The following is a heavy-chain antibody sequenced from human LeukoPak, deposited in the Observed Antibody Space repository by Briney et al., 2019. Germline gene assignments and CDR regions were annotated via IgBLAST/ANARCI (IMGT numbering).Heavy chain of an antibody. J-gene: IGHJ4*02. Sequence: SETLSLTCTVSGASISSSNYYWGWIRQPPSKGLEWIGSMYYSGSIFYNPSLKSRVTISINTSKTQFSLKVSSVTAADTAVYYCARTRVPGSYSPKGPFDYWGQGTLVTVSS. D-gene: IGHD1-26*01. CDR3: ARTRVPGSYSPKGPFDY. CDR2: MYYSGSI. V-gene: IGHV4-39*07. CDR1: GASISSSNYY.